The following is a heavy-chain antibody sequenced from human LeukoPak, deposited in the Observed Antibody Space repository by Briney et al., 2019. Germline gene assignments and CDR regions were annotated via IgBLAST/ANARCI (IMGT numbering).Heavy chain of an antibody. V-gene: IGHV1-8*01. Sequence: GASVKVSCKASGYTFTSYDINWVRQATGQGLEWMGWMNPNSGNTGYAQKFQGRVTMTRNTSISTAYMELSSLRSEDTAVYYCASRSRRRGAFDIWGQGTMVTVSS. J-gene: IGHJ3*02. D-gene: IGHD3-10*01. CDR3: ASRSRRRGAFDI. CDR2: MNPNSGNT. CDR1: GYTFTSYD.